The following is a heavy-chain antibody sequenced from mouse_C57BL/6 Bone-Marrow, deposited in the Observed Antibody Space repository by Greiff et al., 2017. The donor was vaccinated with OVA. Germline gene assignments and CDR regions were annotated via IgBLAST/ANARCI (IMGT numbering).Heavy chain of an antibody. CDR2: INPSSGST. CDR3: ARGAAYWYFDV. V-gene: IGHV1-4*01. CDR1: GYTFTSYT. Sequence: VQLQESGAELARPGASVKMSCKASGYTFTSYTMHWVKQRPGQGLEWIGYINPSSGSTKYNQKFKDKATLTADKYSSTAYMQLSSLTSEDSAVYYCARGAAYWYFDVWGTGTTVTVSS. J-gene: IGHJ1*03.